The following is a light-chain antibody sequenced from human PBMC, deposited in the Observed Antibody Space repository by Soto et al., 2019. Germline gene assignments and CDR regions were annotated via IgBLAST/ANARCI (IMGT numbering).Light chain of an antibody. J-gene: IGLJ1*01. CDR1: SSDVGGYNY. V-gene: IGLV2-14*01. Sequence: QSALTQPASVSGSPGQSITISCTGTSSDVGGYNYVSWYQQHPGKAPKLMIYDVSNRPSGVSNRFSGSKSGNTASLTISGLQAEDEADYYCSSYTGSSTPVVFGTGTKVTVL. CDR2: DVS. CDR3: SSYTGSSTPVV.